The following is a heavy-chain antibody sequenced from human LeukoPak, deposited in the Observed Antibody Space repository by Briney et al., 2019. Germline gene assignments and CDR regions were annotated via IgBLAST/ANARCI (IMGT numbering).Heavy chain of an antibody. J-gene: IGHJ4*02. CDR3: AAKTHVAYYDILTGFFDY. V-gene: IGHV4-30-2*01. CDR1: GGSISSGGYS. D-gene: IGHD3-9*01. CDR2: IYHSGST. Sequence: SETLSLTCAVSGGSISSGGYSWSWIRQPPGKGLEWIGYIYHSGSTYYNPSLKSRVTIPVDRSKNQFSLKLSSVTAADTAVYYCAAKTHVAYYDILTGFFDYWGQGTLVTVSS.